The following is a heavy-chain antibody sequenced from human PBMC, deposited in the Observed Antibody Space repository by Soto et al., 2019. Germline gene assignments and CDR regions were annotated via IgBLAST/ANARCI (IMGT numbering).Heavy chain of an antibody. CDR2: IYYSGST. CDR3: ARDRWSGTHSKNEDYYYYGMDV. Sequence: QVQLQESGPGLVKPSETLSLTCTVSGGSISSYYWSWIRQPPGKGLEWIGYIYYSGSTNYNPSLKSRVTISVDTSKNQFSLKLSSVTAADTAVYYCARDRWSGTHSKNEDYYYYGMDVWGQGTTVTVSS. D-gene: IGHD1-1*01. CDR1: GGSISSYY. J-gene: IGHJ6*02. V-gene: IGHV4-59*01.